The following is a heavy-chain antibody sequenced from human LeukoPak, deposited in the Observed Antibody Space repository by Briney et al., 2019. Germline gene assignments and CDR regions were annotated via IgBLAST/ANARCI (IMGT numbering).Heavy chain of an antibody. D-gene: IGHD3-16*01. CDR1: GFIFSTYT. Sequence: GGSLRLSCAASGFIFSTYTMNWVRQAPGKGLEWVSSISSNSTYIYDADSVKGRFTISRDNAKNSVFLQMNSLRAEDTAVYHCARDPSPLGPRYTDVWGKGTTVTVSS. V-gene: IGHV3-21*01. CDR2: ISSNSTYI. CDR3: ARDPSPLGPRYTDV. J-gene: IGHJ6*03.